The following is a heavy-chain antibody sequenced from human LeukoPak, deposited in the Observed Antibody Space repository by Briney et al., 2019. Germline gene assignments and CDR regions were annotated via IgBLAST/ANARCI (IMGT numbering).Heavy chain of an antibody. CDR3: AKGLGSWSGYYTPFDY. V-gene: IGHV3-23*01. CDR1: GFTFSSYA. D-gene: IGHD3-3*01. CDR2: ITASGGST. J-gene: IGHJ4*02. Sequence: PGGSLRLSCAASGFTFSSYAMSWVRQTPGKGLEWVSGITASGGSTYHADSVKGRFTISRDNSINTLNLQMNNLRAEDTAIYYCAKGLGSWSGYYTPFDYWGQGSSVTVSS.